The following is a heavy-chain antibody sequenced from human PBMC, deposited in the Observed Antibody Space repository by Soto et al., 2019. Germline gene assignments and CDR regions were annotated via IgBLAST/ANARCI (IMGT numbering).Heavy chain of an antibody. D-gene: IGHD6-13*01. J-gene: IGHJ4*02. V-gene: IGHV3-66*01. CDR3: ARGAGVASTGTGSFDY. Sequence: EVQLVESGGGLVQPGGSLRLSCAVSGFSVSSNYMSWVRQAPGKGLEWVSVLYSGGDTVYADSVKGRFTISRDNSKNTLYLHMRSLRVEDTAVYYCARGAGVASTGTGSFDYWGQGTLVTVSS. CDR2: LYSGGDT. CDR1: GFSVSSNY.